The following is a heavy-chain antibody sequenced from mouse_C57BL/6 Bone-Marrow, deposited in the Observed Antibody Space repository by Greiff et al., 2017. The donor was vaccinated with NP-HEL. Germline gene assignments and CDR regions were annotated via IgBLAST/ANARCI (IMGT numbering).Heavy chain of an antibody. CDR2: IDPSDSYT. Sequence: QVQLQQPGAELVMPGASVKLSCKASGYTFTSYWMHWVKQRPGQGLEWIGEIDPSDSYTNYNQKFKGKSTLTVDKSSSTAYMQLSSLTSEDSAVYYCDRVTAFMDYWGQGTSVTVSS. J-gene: IGHJ4*01. CDR1: GYTFTSYW. V-gene: IGHV1-69*01. D-gene: IGHD2-1*01. CDR3: DRVTAFMDY.